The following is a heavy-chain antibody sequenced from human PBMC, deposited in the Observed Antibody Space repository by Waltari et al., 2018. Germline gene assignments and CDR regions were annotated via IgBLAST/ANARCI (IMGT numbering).Heavy chain of an antibody. CDR3: AGRSGSSFRVDY. CDR1: GHTFTHYW. V-gene: IGHV5-51*01. D-gene: IGHD1-26*01. CDR2: IYLGDSDT. Sequence: EIQMVQSGAEVSKPGEPLKISCKVSGHTFTHYWIGWMRQKPGKGLEWMGIIYLGDSDTRYSPSFQGQVTISADKSISTAYLQWSSLKASDTAIYYCAGRSGSSFRVDYWGQGTLVTVS. J-gene: IGHJ4*02.